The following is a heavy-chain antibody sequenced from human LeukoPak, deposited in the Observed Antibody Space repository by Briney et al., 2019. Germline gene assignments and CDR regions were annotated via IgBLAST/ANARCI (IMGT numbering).Heavy chain of an antibody. Sequence: GGSLRLSCAASGFTFSTYSMNWVRQAPGRGLEWVSSISSSGSYIYYADSVKGRFIISRDNAKNSLYLQMNRLRAEDTAVYFCARDRDGSGSPHYFDYWGQGTLVTVSS. J-gene: IGHJ4*02. CDR1: GFTFSTYS. V-gene: IGHV3-21*01. CDR3: ARDRDGSGSPHYFDY. CDR2: ISSSGSYI. D-gene: IGHD3-10*01.